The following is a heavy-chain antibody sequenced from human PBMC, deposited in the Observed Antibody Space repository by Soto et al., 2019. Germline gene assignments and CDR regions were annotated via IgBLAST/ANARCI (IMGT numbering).Heavy chain of an antibody. Sequence: EASVKVSCKASGGTFSSYAISWVRQAPGQGLEWMGGIIPIFGTANYAQKFQGRVTITADESTSTAYMELSSLRSEDTAVYYCARLGTGDHTASVYWGQGTLVTVSS. V-gene: IGHV1-69*13. CDR1: GGTFSSYA. D-gene: IGHD1-1*01. CDR3: ARLGTGDHTASVY. J-gene: IGHJ4*02. CDR2: IIPIFGTA.